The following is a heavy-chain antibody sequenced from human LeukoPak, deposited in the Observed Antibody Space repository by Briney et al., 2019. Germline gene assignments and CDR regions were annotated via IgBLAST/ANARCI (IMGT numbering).Heavy chain of an antibody. J-gene: IGHJ4*02. CDR3: ARDKVGDGYCTNGVCPSAPKY. D-gene: IGHD2-8*01. V-gene: IGHV1-2*02. CDR2: MNPNSGGT. Sequence: GASVKVSCKASGYTFTGYYMHWVRQVPGQGLERMGWMNPNSGGTNYAQKFQGRVTMTRDTSISTAYMELSRLRSDDTAVYYCARDKVGDGYCTNGVCPSAPKYWGQGTLVTVSS. CDR1: GYTFTGYY.